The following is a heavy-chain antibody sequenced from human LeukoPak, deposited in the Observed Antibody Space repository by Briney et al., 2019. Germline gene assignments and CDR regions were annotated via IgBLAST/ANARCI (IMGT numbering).Heavy chain of an antibody. J-gene: IGHJ4*02. D-gene: IGHD3-10*02. CDR3: TRPPMF. Sequence: GASVKVSCKASGYTFTGYYLHWVRQAPGQGLEWMGCINPKSGGTIYAQKFQGRVTMTRDSSISIAYMEVSGLTSDDTAMYYCTRPPMFWGQGTLVTVSS. CDR1: GYTFTGYY. CDR2: INPKSGGT. V-gene: IGHV1-2*02.